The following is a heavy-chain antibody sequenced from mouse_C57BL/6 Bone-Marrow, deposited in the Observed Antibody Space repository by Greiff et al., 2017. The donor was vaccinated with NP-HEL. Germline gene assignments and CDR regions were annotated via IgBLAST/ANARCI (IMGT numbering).Heavy chain of an antibody. CDR3: ARCKTAQATRYYAMDY. V-gene: IGHV1-82*01. J-gene: IGHJ4*01. D-gene: IGHD3-2*02. CDR2: IYPGDGDT. CDR1: GYAFSSSW. Sequence: VKVVESGPELVKPGASVKISCKASGYAFSSSWMNWVKQRPGKGLEWIGRIYPGDGDTNYNGKFKGKATLTADKSSSTAYMQLSSLTSEDSAVYFCARCKTAQATRYYAMDYWGQGTSVTVSS.